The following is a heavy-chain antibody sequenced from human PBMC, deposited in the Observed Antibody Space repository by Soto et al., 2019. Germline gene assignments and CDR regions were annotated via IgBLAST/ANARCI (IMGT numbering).Heavy chain of an antibody. J-gene: IGHJ2*01. CDR2: IIPIFGTA. V-gene: IGHV1-69*12. CDR1: GGTFSSYA. Sequence: QVQLVQSGAEVKKPGSSVKVSCKASGGTFSSYAISWVRQAPGQGLEWMGGIIPIFGTANYAQKFQGRVTITADESTSTAYMERSSLSSEDTAVYYCARVGIAVAGTADFDLWGRGTLVTVSS. CDR3: ARVGIAVAGTADFDL. D-gene: IGHD6-19*01.